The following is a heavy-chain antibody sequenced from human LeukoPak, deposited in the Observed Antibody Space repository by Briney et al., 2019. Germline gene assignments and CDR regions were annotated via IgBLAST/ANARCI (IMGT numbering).Heavy chain of an antibody. CDR1: GFTFSSYA. D-gene: IGHD6-13*01. J-gene: IGHJ6*03. Sequence: GGSLRLSYAASGFTFSSYAMSGVPQAPAKGLEDGSAISGSGGSKYYADSVKGRYTISRDNSKNTLYLQMNSLRDEDTAVYYCARGTLYSSSWYYYYYMDVWGKGTTVTVSS. V-gene: IGHV3-23*01. CDR2: ISGSGGSK. CDR3: ARGTLYSSSWYYYYYMDV.